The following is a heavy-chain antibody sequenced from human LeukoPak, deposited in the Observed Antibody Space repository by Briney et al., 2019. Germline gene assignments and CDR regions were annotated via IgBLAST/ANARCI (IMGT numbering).Heavy chain of an antibody. V-gene: IGHV4-34*01. J-gene: IGHJ4*02. CDR1: GGSFSGYY. CDR2: INHSGST. Sequence: PSETLSLTCAVYGGSFSGYYWSWIRQPPGKGLEWIGEINHSGSTNYNPSLKSRVTISVDTSKNQFSLKLSSVTAADTAVYYCARGLKWETTRHRLYYFDYWGQGTLVTVSS. D-gene: IGHD1-26*01. CDR3: ARGLKWETTRHRLYYFDY.